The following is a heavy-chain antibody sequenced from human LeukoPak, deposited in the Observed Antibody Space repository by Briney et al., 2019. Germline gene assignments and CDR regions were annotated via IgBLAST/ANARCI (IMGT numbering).Heavy chain of an antibody. CDR2: IYYSGST. J-gene: IGHJ3*02. CDR3: ARAITIFGVVDAFDI. V-gene: IGHV4-59*01. Sequence: SETLSLTCAVYGGSFSGYYWSWIRQPPGKGLEWIGYIYYSGSTNYNPSLKSRVTISVDTSKNQFSLKLSSVTAADTAVYYCARAITIFGVVDAFDIWGQGTMVTVSS. D-gene: IGHD3-3*01. CDR1: GGSFSGYY.